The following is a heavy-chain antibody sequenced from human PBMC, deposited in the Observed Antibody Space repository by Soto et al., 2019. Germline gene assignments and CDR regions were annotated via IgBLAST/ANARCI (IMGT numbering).Heavy chain of an antibody. V-gene: IGHV3-23*01. CDR2: ISGGGGST. CDR3: AKDGQEIYGGLRFLDGGNWFDP. CDR1: GFTFSSYA. D-gene: IGHD3-3*01. J-gene: IGHJ5*02. Sequence: GGSLRLSCAASGFTFSSYAMSWVRQAPGKGLEWVSAISGGGGSTYYADSVKGRFTISRDNSKNTLYLQMNSLRAEDTAVYYCAKDGQEIYGGLRFLDGGNWFDPWGQGTLVTVSS.